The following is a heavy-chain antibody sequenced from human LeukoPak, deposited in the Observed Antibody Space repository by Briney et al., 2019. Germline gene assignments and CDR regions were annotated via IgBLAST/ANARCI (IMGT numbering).Heavy chain of an antibody. CDR2: ISYDGSNK. CDR1: GFTFSSYA. V-gene: IGHV3-30-3*01. J-gene: IGHJ4*02. D-gene: IGHD6-13*01. Sequence: QPGRSLRLSCAASGFTFSSYAMHWVRQAPGKGLEWVAVISYDGSNKYYADSVKGRFTISRDNSKNTLYLQMNSLRAEDTAVYYCAKDSSSSWFGGDSKWGQGTLVTVSS. CDR3: AKDSSSSWFGGDSK.